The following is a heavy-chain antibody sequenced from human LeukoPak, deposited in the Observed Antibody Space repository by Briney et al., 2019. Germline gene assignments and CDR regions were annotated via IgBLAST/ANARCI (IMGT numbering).Heavy chain of an antibody. CDR1: GGSFSGYY. CDR2: INHSGST. Sequence: PSETLSLTCAVYGGSFSGYYWSWIRQPPGKGLEWIGEINHSGSTNYNPSLKSRVTISVDTSKNQFSLKLSSVTAADTAVYYCARGELWLVYWGQGTLVTVSS. J-gene: IGHJ4*02. D-gene: IGHD5-18*01. V-gene: IGHV4-34*01. CDR3: ARGELWLVY.